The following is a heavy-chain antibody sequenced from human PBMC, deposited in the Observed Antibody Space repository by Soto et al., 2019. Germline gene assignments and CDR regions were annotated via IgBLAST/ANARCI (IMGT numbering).Heavy chain of an antibody. CDR1: GGSISSSNW. D-gene: IGHD1-20*01. Sequence: PSETLSLTCAVSGGSISSSNWWSWVRQPPGKELEWIGEIYHSGSTDYNPSLKSRVTISVDKSKNQFSLKLSSVTAADTAVYYCASASNNWNFDYWGQGTLVTVSS. J-gene: IGHJ4*02. CDR2: IYHSGST. V-gene: IGHV4-4*02. CDR3: ASASNNWNFDY.